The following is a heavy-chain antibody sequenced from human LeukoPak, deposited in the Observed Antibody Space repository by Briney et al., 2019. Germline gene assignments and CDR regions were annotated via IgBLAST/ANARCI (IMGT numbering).Heavy chain of an antibody. CDR2: IYHSGST. Sequence: KPSETLSLTCTVSGYSISSGYYWGWIRQPPGKGLEWIGSIYHSGSTYYNPSLKSRVTISVDTSKNQFSLKLSFVTAADTAVYYCARGVWFGSAFDIWGQGTMVTVSS. CDR1: GYSISSGYY. CDR3: ARGVWFGSAFDI. V-gene: IGHV4-38-2*02. D-gene: IGHD3-10*01. J-gene: IGHJ3*02.